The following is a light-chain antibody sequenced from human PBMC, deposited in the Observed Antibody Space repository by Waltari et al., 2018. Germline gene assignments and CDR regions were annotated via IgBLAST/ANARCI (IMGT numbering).Light chain of an antibody. Sequence: EVLMTQSPDTLSLSPGETATRSCRASQSVDNSLAWYQQKIGQAPSLLIYGASNRAADIPDRFSASGYGTEFTLTISSLQSEDFAVYYCQQYESWPRTFGQGTKLEI. V-gene: IGKV3D-15*01. CDR3: QQYESWPRT. CDR1: QSVDNS. CDR2: GAS. J-gene: IGKJ2*01.